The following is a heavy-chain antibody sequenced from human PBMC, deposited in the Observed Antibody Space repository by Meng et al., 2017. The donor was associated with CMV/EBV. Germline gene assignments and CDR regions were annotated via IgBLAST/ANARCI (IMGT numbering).Heavy chain of an antibody. D-gene: IGHD2-2*02. CDR2: IWYDGSNE. J-gene: IGHJ4*02. CDR3: AKEAYCTISSCYRGQFDY. V-gene: IGHV3-33*06. CDR1: FSGSA. Sequence: FSGSALHWVRQAPGKGLEWVAVIWYDGSNEYYADSVKGRFTISSDNSKNTLYLQMNSLRAEDTAVYYCAKEAYCTISSCYRGQFDYWGQGNLVTVSS.